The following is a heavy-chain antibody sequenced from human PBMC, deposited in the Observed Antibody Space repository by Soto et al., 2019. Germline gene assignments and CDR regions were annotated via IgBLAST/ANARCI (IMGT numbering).Heavy chain of an antibody. V-gene: IGHV3-23*01. Sequence: EVQLLESGGGLVKPGGSLRLSCAASGFTFSKYAMTWVRQAPWRGLEWVSSISSNGVTTDYADSVKGRFTIARDNSRNTLSLQMDSLSADDAALYYCAKDKYTDSVRKVWFFDFWGRGTLVTVSS. CDR2: ISSNGVTT. CDR3: AKDKYTDSVRKVWFFDF. CDR1: GFTFSKYA. J-gene: IGHJ2*01. D-gene: IGHD1-1*01.